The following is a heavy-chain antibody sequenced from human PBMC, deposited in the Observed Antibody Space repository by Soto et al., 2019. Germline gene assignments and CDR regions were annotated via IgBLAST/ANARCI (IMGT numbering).Heavy chain of an antibody. CDR2: ISSSSSTI. V-gene: IGHV3-48*01. CDR3: ARGGTGTPR. J-gene: IGHJ4*02. CDR1: GFTFSTYG. Sequence: EVQLVESGGGLVQPGGSLRLSCAASGFTFSTYGMNWVRQAPGKGLEWISYISSSSSTIYYADSVKGRFTISRDNAKNLLYQQMNSRRAEDTAMYYCARGGTGTPRWGQGTLVTVSS. D-gene: IGHD1-1*01.